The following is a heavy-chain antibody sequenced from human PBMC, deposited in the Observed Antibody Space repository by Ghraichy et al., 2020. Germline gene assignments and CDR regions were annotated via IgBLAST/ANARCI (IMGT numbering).Heavy chain of an antibody. D-gene: IGHD3-10*01. CDR1: GYTFTSYD. V-gene: IGHV1-8*01. J-gene: IGHJ6*02. Sequence: ASVKVSCKASGYTFTSYDINWVRQATGQGLEWMGWMNPNSGNTGYAQKFQGRVTMTRNTSISTAYMELSSLRSEDTAVYYCARGRGGSGSYLPEYGMDVWGQGTTVTVSS. CDR3: ARGRGGSGSYLPEYGMDV. CDR2: MNPNSGNT.